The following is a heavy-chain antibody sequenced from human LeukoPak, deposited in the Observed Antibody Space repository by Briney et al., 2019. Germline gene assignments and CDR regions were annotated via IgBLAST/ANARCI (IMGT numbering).Heavy chain of an antibody. Sequence: PGGPLRLSRAASGFTFSSYGMSWVRQAPRKGLELVSVISVSGGSTYYADSVKGRFTISRDNSKNTLYLQMNSLRAEDTAVYYCAITLASGSGGSDYLDYWGQGTLVTVSS. D-gene: IGHD3-10*01. CDR3: AITLASGSGGSDYLDY. V-gene: IGHV3-23*01. CDR1: GFTFSSYG. CDR2: ISVSGGST. J-gene: IGHJ4*02.